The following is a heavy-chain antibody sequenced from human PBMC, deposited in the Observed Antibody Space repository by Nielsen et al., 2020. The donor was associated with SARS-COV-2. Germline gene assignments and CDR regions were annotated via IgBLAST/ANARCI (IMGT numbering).Heavy chain of an antibody. V-gene: IGHV6-1*01. Sequence: SETLSLTCAISGASVSSSSAAWNWIRQSPSRGLEWLGRTYYRSKWYNDYAVSVKSRITINPDTSKNQFSLHLNSVTPEDTAVYYCARARGAYGDYYYYYYTDVWGKGTTVTGS. J-gene: IGHJ6*03. CDR1: GASVSSSSAA. CDR2: TYYRSKWYN. CDR3: ARARGAYGDYYYYYYTDV. D-gene: IGHD4-17*01.